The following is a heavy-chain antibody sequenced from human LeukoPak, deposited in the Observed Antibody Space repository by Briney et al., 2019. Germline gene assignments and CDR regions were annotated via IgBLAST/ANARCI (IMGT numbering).Heavy chain of an antibody. V-gene: IGHV4-39*07. CDR3: ARGGSRGFDY. D-gene: IGHD5-12*01. Sequence: PSETLSLTCTVSGGSTSTSSYHWDWIRQPPGKGLEWIGSIYYSGSTYYNPSLKSRVTISVDTSKNQFSLRLTSVTAADTAVYYCARGGSRGFDYWGQGTLVTVSS. J-gene: IGHJ4*02. CDR1: GGSTSTSSYH. CDR2: IYYSGST.